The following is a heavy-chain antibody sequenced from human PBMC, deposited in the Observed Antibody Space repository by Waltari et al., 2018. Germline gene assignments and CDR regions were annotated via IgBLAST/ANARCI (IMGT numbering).Heavy chain of an antibody. CDR2: IYNGGVT. CDR1: GFTVSANH. CDR3: AREPARVIVMD. D-gene: IGHD2-21*01. Sequence: QLVETGGGLVQPGGSLRLSCAASGFTVSANHMSWVRQIPGQGLEYVSFIYNGGVTYYADSVEGRFTISRDNSKNTLFLQMNNLRGEDSAVYYCAREPARVIVMDWGQGTLVTVSS. J-gene: IGHJ4*02. V-gene: IGHV3-53*02.